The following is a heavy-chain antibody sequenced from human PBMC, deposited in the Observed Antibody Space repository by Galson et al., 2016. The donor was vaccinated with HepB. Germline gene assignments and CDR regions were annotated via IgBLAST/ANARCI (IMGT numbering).Heavy chain of an antibody. CDR2: IKGDGSEK. V-gene: IGHV3-7*03. CDR1: GFNFGDSW. D-gene: IGHD3-10*01. J-gene: IGHJ4*02. Sequence: SLRLSCAASGFNFGDSWMSWVRQAPGKGLEWVANIKGDGSEKNYAESVKGRFDISTDNARKSLSLQMNSLGVEDTALYYCAASSGWTLEHWGQGSLVTVST. CDR3: AASSGWTLEH.